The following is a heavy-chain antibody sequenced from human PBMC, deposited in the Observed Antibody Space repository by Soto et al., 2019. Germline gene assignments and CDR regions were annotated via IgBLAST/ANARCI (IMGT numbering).Heavy chain of an antibody. CDR2: IYYSGTT. CDR3: AASCVACGGFNYYGMDV. CDR1: GGSISSGGYY. D-gene: IGHD2-21*01. V-gene: IGHV4-31*03. Sequence: SETLSLTCTVSGGSISSGGYYWYLIRKHPGKGLEWIGYIYYSGTTYYNPSLKSRVTISVDTSKNQFSLKLSSVTAADTAVYYCAASCVACGGFNYYGMDVWGQGTTVT. J-gene: IGHJ6*02.